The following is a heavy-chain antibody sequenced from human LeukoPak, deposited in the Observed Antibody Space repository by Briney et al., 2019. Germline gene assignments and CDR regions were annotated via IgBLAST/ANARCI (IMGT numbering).Heavy chain of an antibody. Sequence: PGGSLRLSCATSTFTFSSYTMNWVRQAPGKGLEWVSSISPSGNSKYHADSVKGRFTISRDNAENSLYMQTNSLRAEDTGVYYCVRDFLGESGAGGYWGQGTLVTVSS. CDR3: VRDFLGESGAGGY. V-gene: IGHV3-21*01. J-gene: IGHJ4*02. CDR2: ISPSGNSK. CDR1: TFTFSSYT. D-gene: IGHD3-10*01.